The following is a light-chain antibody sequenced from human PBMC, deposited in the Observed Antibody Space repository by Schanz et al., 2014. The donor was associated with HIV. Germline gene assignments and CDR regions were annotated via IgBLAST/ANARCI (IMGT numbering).Light chain of an antibody. J-gene: IGKJ1*01. CDR1: QSVSSV. CDR3: QQYGGSPT. CDR2: DAS. V-gene: IGKV3-20*01. Sequence: EIVLTQSPATLSMSPGERATLSCRASQSVSSVLAWYQQKPGQAPRLLIYDASNRATGIPDRFSGSGSGTDFTLTISRLEPEDSAVYYCQQYGGSPTFGQGTRVEIK.